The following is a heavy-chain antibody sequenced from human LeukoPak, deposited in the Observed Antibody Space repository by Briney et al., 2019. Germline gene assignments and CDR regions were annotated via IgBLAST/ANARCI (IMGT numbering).Heavy chain of an antibody. CDR3: ARVSESEWNFDL. Sequence: PGGSLRLSCAASGFTFSSYGMHWVRQAPGKGLEWVSSISSSTTYIYYADSVKGRFTLSRDNAKNSLYLQMNSLRAEDTAVYYCARVSESEWNFDLWGRGTLVTVSS. V-gene: IGHV3-21*01. D-gene: IGHD1-14*01. CDR2: ISSSTTYI. J-gene: IGHJ2*01. CDR1: GFTFSSYG.